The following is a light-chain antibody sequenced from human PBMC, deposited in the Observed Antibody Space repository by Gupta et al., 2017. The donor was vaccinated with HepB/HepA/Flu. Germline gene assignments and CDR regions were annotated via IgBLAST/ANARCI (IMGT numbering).Light chain of an antibody. V-gene: IGLV1-51*02. Sequence: QSVLTQPPSVSAAPGQKVTISCSGSSSNIGNNYVSWYQQLPGTAPKLLIYENNKRPSGIPDRFSGSKSGTSATLGITGLQTGDEADYYCGTWDSSLSASVAFGGGTKLTVL. CDR3: GTWDSSLSASVA. CDR2: ENN. CDR1: SSNIGNNY. J-gene: IGLJ2*01.